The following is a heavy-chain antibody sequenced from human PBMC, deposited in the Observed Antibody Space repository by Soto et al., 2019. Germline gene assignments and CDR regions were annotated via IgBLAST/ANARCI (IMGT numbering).Heavy chain of an antibody. CDR1: GGSFRGYY. CDR3: ARDLAYSYGLFDY. D-gene: IGHD5-18*01. V-gene: IGHV4-34*01. Sequence: SETLSLTCAVYGGSFRGYYWSWIRQPPGKGLEWIGEINHSGTTNYNPSLKSRVTMSVDTTKNQFSLKLSSVTAADTAVYYCARDLAYSYGLFDYWGQGTLVTVSS. J-gene: IGHJ4*02. CDR2: INHSGTT.